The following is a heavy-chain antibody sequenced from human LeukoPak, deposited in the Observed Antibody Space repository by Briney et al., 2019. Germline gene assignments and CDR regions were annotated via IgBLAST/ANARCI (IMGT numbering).Heavy chain of an antibody. CDR3: ARFAYSSGSDY. CDR1: GYTFTGYY. CDR2: INPSGGST. V-gene: IGHV1-46*01. Sequence: ASVKVSCKASGYTFTGYYMHWVRQAPGQGLEWMGIINPSGGSTSYAQKFQGRVTMTRDTSTSTVYMELSSLRSEDTAVYFCARFAYSSGSDYWGQGTLVTVSS. D-gene: IGHD6-19*01. J-gene: IGHJ4*02.